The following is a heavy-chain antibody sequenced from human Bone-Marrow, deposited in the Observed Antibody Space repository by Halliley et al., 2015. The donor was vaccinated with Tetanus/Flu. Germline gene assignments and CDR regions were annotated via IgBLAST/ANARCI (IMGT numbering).Heavy chain of an antibody. D-gene: IGHD1-1*01. Sequence: QGLEWMGRTNPGGSPNYAQKFQGRVHMPRDTSTSTDYMDLRRLTSEGTAVYYCARDGHHWNFDSWGQGTLVTISS. J-gene: IGHJ5*01. V-gene: IGHV1-46*01. CDR3: ARDGHHWNFDS. CDR2: TNPGGSP.